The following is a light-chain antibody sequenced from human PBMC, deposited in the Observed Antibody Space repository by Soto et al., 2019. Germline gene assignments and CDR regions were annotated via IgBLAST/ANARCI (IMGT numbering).Light chain of an antibody. V-gene: IGKV3-20*01. CDR3: QQYGISLT. CDR2: GAS. CDR1: QSVSSSY. Sequence: EIVLTQSPGTLSLSPGERATLSCRASQSVSSSYLAWYQQKPGQAPRLLIYGASSRATGIPDRFSGSGSGTDFTVTISRLECEDLAGYYCQQYGISLTFGGGIKVEMK. J-gene: IGKJ4*01.